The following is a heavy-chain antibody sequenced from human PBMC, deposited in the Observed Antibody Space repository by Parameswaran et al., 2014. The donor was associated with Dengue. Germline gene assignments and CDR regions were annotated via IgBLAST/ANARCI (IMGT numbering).Heavy chain of an antibody. CDR3: AGGELLFCNY. CDR2: IYHSGST. Sequence: QMPGKGLEWIGEIYHSGSTTYNPSLKSRVTISVDKSKNQFSLKLNSVTAADTAVYYCAGGELLFCNYWGQGTLVTVSS. V-gene: IGHV4-4*02. D-gene: IGHD1-26*01. J-gene: IGHJ4*02.